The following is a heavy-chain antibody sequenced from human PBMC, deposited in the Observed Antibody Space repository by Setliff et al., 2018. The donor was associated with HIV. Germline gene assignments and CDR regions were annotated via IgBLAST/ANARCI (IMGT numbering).Heavy chain of an antibody. D-gene: IGHD6-19*01. CDR2: IFHSGRI. V-gene: IGHV4-30-2*01. Sequence: PSETLSLTCAVSGGPISSGGYSWTWIRQPPGKGLEWIGYIFHSGRIYYNPTLKSRVTMSVDRSKNHLSLNSLRAEDTAMYYCAKGIRVAVPGGYYYYYPMDVWSQGTTVTVSS. CDR3: AKGIRVAVPGGYYYYYPMDV. CDR1: GGPISSGGYS. J-gene: IGHJ6*02.